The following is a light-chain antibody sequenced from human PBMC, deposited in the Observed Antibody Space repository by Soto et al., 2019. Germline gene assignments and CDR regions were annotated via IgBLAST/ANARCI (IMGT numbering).Light chain of an antibody. CDR2: TND. CDR1: RSNIGSNT. J-gene: IGLJ1*01. CDR3: AAWDDSLNGYV. Sequence: QSVLTQPPSASGTPGQRVTISCSGSRSNIGSNTVNWFQQLPGTAPKPLIYTNDQRPSGVSDRFSGSKSGTSASLAISGLQSEDEADYYCAAWDDSLNGYVFGTGTKVTVL. V-gene: IGLV1-44*01.